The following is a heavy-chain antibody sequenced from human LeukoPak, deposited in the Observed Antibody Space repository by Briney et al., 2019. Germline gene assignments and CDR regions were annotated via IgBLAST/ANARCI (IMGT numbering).Heavy chain of an antibody. CDR2: ISYDGSNK. Sequence: PGRSLRLSCAASGFTFSSYGMHWVRQAPGKGLEWVAVISYDGSNKYYADSVKGRFTISRDNSKNTLYLQMNSLRAEDTAVYYCAKDRPGPIDYWGQGTLVTVSS. CDR1: GFTFSSYG. D-gene: IGHD6-6*01. CDR3: AKDRPGPIDY. V-gene: IGHV3-30*18. J-gene: IGHJ4*02.